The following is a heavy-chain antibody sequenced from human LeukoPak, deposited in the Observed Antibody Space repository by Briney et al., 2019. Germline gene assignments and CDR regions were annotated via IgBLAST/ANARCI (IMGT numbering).Heavy chain of an antibody. CDR2: ISYDGGNK. D-gene: IGHD4/OR15-4a*01. J-gene: IGHJ6*02. CDR1: GFTFSNYG. V-gene: IGHV3-30*03. CDR3: SASRPHYGDYYGLDV. Sequence: GGSLRLSCAASGFTFSNYGLHWVRQAPGKGLEWVAVISYDGGNKHYVDSVKGRFSISRDNSKNTLYLQVNSLRAEDTAVYFCSASRPHYGDYYGLDVWGHGTTVTVSS.